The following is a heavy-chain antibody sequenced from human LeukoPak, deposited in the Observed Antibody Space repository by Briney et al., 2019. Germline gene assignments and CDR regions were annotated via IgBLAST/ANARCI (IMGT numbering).Heavy chain of an antibody. CDR3: AMGTRGQWLYFDY. V-gene: IGHV1-69*04. D-gene: IGHD6-19*01. CDR1: GGTFSSYA. J-gene: IGHJ4*02. CDR2: IIPILGIA. Sequence: SVKVSCKASGGTFSSYAISWVRQAPGQGLEWMGRIIPILGIANYAQKFQGRVTITADKSTSTAYMELSSLRSEDTAMYYCAMGTRGQWLYFDYWGQGTLVTVSS.